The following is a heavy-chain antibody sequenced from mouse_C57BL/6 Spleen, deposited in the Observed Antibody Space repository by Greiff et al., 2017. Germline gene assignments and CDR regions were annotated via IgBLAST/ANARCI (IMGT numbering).Heavy chain of an antibody. CDR1: GYAFSSYW. D-gene: IGHD1-1*01. CDR3: AREGYYGSSYDYAMDY. J-gene: IGHJ4*01. CDR2: IYPGDGDT. Sequence: QVQLKQSGAELVKPGASVKISCKASGYAFSSYWMNWVKQRPGKGLEWIGQIYPGDGDTNYNGKFKGKATLTADKSSSTAYMKLSSLTSEDSAVYFCAREGYYGSSYDYAMDYWGPGTSVTVSS. V-gene: IGHV1-80*01.